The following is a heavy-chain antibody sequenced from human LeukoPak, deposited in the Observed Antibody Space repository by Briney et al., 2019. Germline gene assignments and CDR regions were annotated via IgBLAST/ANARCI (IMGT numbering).Heavy chain of an antibody. Sequence: GGSLRLSCAASGFTFDDYAMHWVRQAPGKGLERVSGISWNSGTIGYADSVKGRFTISRDNAKNSLYLQMNSLRAEDMAFYYCAKDYTSGWYGAFDIWGQGTMVTVPS. D-gene: IGHD6-19*01. J-gene: IGHJ3*02. CDR1: GFTFDDYA. V-gene: IGHV3-9*03. CDR2: ISWNSGTI. CDR3: AKDYTSGWYGAFDI.